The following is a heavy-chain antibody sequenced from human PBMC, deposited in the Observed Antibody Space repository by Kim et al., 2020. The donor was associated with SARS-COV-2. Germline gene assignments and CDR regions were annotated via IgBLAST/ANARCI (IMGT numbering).Heavy chain of an antibody. Sequence: GESLKISCKGSGYSFTSYWIGWVRQMPGKGLEWMGIIYPGDSDTRYSPSFQGQVTILADKSISTAYLQWSSLKASDTAMYYCARQGPGDCSGGSCYSPYYCYGMDVWGQGTTVTVSS. CDR1: GYSFTSYW. CDR3: ARQGPGDCSGGSCYSPYYCYGMDV. V-gene: IGHV5-51*01. CDR2: IYPGDSDT. J-gene: IGHJ6*02. D-gene: IGHD2-15*01.